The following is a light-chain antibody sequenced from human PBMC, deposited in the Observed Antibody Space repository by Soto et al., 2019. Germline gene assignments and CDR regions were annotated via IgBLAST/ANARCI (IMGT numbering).Light chain of an antibody. J-gene: IGKJ4*01. CDR1: QTIGAY. Sequence: DIQLTQSPSSLSASLGDRVTITCRASQTIGAYLNWYQQKPDQAPRLLIHGGATLQRGVPSRVSGSGSRTEFTLTITDLQPEDFASYYCQQNFNFPLTFGGGTRVEIK. CDR2: GGA. V-gene: IGKV1-39*01. CDR3: QQNFNFPLT.